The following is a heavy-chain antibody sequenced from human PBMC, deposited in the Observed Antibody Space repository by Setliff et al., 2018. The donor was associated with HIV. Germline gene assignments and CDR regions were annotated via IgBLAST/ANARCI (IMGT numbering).Heavy chain of an antibody. CDR1: GGSFSGYY. Sequence: ASETLSLTCAVYGGSFSGYYWSWIRQPPGKGLEWIGEINHSGSTNYNPSLKSRVTISVDTSKNQFSLKLSSVTAADTAAYYCARGECSGGSCYPPDYWGQGTLVTVSS. J-gene: IGHJ4*02. V-gene: IGHV4-34*01. D-gene: IGHD2-15*01. CDR2: INHSGST. CDR3: ARGECSGGSCYPPDY.